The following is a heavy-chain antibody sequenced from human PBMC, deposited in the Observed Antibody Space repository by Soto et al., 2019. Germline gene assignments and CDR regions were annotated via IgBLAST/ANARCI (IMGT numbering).Heavy chain of an antibody. J-gene: IGHJ3*02. D-gene: IGHD1-26*01. CDR3: ARRTWENSDAFDI. Sequence: QGQLVQSEAEVKKPGASVKVSCKASGYTFTTYGITWVRQAPGQGLEWMGWISAYNGKTKYAQKRQGRVTMTTDTSTSTAYRDLRSLRSDDTAVYYCARRTWENSDAFDIWGQGTMVTVSS. V-gene: IGHV1-18*04. CDR1: GYTFTTYG. CDR2: ISAYNGKT.